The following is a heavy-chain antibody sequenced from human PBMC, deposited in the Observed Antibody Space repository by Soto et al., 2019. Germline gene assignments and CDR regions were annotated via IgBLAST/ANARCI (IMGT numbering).Heavy chain of an antibody. CDR1: GGSFSGYY. J-gene: IGHJ6*02. V-gene: IGHV4-34*01. CDR3: ARATSTSSPYYGMDV. D-gene: IGHD2-2*01. CDR2: INHSGST. Sequence: SETLSLTCAVYGGSFSGYYWSWIRQPPGKGLEWIGEINHSGSTNYNPSLKSRVTISVDTSKNQFSLKLSSVTAADTAVYYCARATSTSSPYYGMDVWGQGTTVTVSS.